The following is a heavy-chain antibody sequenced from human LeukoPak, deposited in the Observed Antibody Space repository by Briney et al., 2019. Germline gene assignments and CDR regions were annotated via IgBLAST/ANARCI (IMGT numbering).Heavy chain of an antibody. J-gene: IGHJ6*04. CDR3: ARDPAVVAATYYYGMDV. CDR1: GGTSSSYA. D-gene: IGHD2-15*01. Sequence: SVKVSCKASGGTSSSYAISWVRQAPGQGLEWMGGIIPIFGTANYAQKFQGRVTITADESTSTAYMELSSLRSEDTAVYYCARDPAVVAATYYYGMDVWGKGTTVTVSS. V-gene: IGHV1-69*13. CDR2: IIPIFGTA.